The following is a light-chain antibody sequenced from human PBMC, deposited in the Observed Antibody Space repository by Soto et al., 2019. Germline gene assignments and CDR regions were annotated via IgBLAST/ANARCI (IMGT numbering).Light chain of an antibody. Sequence: DIQMTQSPSSLSASVGDRVTITCRASQSISSYLNWYQQKPGKAPKLLIYAASSLQSGVPSRFSGSGSGTAFTLTISSLQPEDFATYDCEQSYSTPWTFGQGTKVEIK. J-gene: IGKJ1*01. CDR2: AAS. CDR3: EQSYSTPWT. CDR1: QSISSY. V-gene: IGKV1-39*01.